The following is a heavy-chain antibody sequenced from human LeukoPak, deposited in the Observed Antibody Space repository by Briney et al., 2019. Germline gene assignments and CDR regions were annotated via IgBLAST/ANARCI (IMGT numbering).Heavy chain of an antibody. CDR3: ARYDPSGIAAAGDY. CDR2: ISAYNGNT. V-gene: IGHV1-18*01. J-gene: IGHJ4*02. Sequence: ASVKVSCKASGYTFTSYGISWVRQAPGQGLEWMGWISAYNGNTNYAQKLQGRVTMTTDTSTSTAYMDLRSLRSEDTAVYFCARYDPSGIAAAGDYWGQGTLVTVSS. CDR1: GYTFTSYG. D-gene: IGHD6-13*01.